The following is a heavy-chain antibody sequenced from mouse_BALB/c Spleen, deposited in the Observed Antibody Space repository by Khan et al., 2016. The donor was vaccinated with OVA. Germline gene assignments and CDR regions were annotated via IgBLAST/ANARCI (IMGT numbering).Heavy chain of an antibody. Sequence: EVQLQESGPSLVKPSQTLSLTCSVTGDSITSGFWNWIWKFPGNKFEYMGNITYSGNTYYNPSLKSRISITRDTSKSQYYLQLISVTTEDTATYGCARSYGSWAMDYWGQGTSVTVSS. CDR2: ITYSGNT. D-gene: IGHD1-1*01. CDR3: ARSYGSWAMDY. J-gene: IGHJ4*01. V-gene: IGHV3-8*02. CDR1: GDSITSGF.